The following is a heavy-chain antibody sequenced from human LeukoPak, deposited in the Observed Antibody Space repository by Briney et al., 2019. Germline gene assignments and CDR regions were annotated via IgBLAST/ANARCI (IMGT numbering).Heavy chain of an antibody. CDR3: AKTVVRVGLFDY. D-gene: IGHD2/OR15-2a*01. CDR2: IRYDGSNK. V-gene: IGHV3-30*02. Sequence: QPGGSLRLSCAASGFTFSSYGMHWVRQAPGKGLEWVAFIRYDGSNKYYADSVKGRFTISRDNSKNTLYLQMNSLRAEDTAVYYCAKTVVRVGLFDYWGQGTLVTVSS. J-gene: IGHJ4*02. CDR1: GFTFSSYG.